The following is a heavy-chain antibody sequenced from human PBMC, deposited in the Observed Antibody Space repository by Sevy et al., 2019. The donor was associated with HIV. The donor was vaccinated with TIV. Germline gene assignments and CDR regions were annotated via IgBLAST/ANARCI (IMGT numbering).Heavy chain of an antibody. CDR3: AGENAWGRGYS. V-gene: IGHV4-59*08. Sequence: SETLSLTCTVSGGSITSLYWNWIRQPPGKELEWIANIYYNGHINYNPSLKSRVTLSLDTSKNQFSRRLSSVTAAVTAMYYCAGENAWGRGYSWGQGTLVTVSS. CDR1: GGSITSLY. J-gene: IGHJ4*02. CDR2: IYYNGHI. D-gene: IGHD1-26*01.